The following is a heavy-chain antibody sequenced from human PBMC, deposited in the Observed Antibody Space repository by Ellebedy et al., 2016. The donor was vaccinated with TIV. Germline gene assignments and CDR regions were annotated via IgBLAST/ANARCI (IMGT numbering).Heavy chain of an antibody. CDR3: ARGGAVAGTIPIDY. J-gene: IGHJ4*02. CDR2: IYSSGNT. CDR1: GGSISSGDHY. Sequence: SETLSLTCTVSGGSISSGDHYWSWIRQPPGKGLEWIGYIYSSGNTYYNPSLMSRVTISVDTSKHHFSLKLSSVTAADTAVYYCARGGAVAGTIPIDYWGQGTLVTVSS. V-gene: IGHV4-30-4*01. D-gene: IGHD6-19*01.